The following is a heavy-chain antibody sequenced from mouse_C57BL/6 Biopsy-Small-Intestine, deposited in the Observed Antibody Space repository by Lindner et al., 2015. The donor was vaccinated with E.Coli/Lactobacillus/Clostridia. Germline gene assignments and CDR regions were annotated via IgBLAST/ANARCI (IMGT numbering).Heavy chain of an antibody. CDR2: FYPGTGRP. Sequence: QLQESGAELVRPGASVKLSRKASGYTFSEYAIHWIKQRSGQGLEWIGWFYPGTGRPKYNEKFKDKATLTADKSSSTVYMELSRLTSEDSAVYFCVRPDGYKYFDVWGTGTTVTVSS. J-gene: IGHJ1*03. CDR3: VRPDGYKYFDV. CDR1: GYTFSEYA. V-gene: IGHV1-62-2*01. D-gene: IGHD2-2*01.